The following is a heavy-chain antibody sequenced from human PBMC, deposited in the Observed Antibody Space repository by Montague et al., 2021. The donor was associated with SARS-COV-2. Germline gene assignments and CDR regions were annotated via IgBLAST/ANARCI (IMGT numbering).Heavy chain of an antibody. CDR3: GRREYRYGWGD. D-gene: IGHD5-18*01. V-gene: IGHV4-39*02. Sequence: SETLSLSCTVTGGPISGSSYYWGWIRQSPGKGLEWIASVDYSGNTNYTPTLKSRLTISVDTYKNHFSLKLMSVTAAATALYYRGRREYRYGWGDWGQGTLVTVSS. J-gene: IGHJ4*02. CDR1: GGPISGSSYY. CDR2: VDYSGNT.